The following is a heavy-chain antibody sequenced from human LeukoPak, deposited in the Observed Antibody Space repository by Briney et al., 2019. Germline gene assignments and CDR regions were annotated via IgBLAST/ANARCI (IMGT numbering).Heavy chain of an antibody. CDR2: IDGSSSRT. CDR3: ARRGTDYCTPSSCHPNWFAP. CDR1: GFIFSDYY. D-gene: IGHD4-11*01. J-gene: IGHJ5*02. V-gene: IGHV3-11*03. Sequence: KSGGSLRLSCAASGFIFSDYYMSWMRQARGKGLEWLSYIDGSSSRTNYADSVKGRFTISRDNVKNSLYLQMNSLRAEDTAVYFCARRGTDYCTPSSCHPNWFAPWGQGTQVTVSS.